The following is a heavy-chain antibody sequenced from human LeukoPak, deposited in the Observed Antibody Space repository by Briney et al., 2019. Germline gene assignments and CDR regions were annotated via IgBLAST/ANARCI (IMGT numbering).Heavy chain of an antibody. CDR2: VSGSGAIA. Sequence: GGSLRLSCAASGFTFNNYAMSWVRQAPGKGLEWVSTVSGSGAIAYYTDSDKGRFTISRDNSKNTLYLQMSSLTAKDTAVYYCAKSAAAGTRGLLSFDYWGQGTLVTVSS. D-gene: IGHD6-13*01. CDR1: GFTFNNYA. J-gene: IGHJ4*02. CDR3: AKSAAAGTRGLLSFDY. V-gene: IGHV3-23*01.